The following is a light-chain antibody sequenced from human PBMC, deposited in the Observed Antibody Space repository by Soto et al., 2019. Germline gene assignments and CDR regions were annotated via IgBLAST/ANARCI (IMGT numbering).Light chain of an antibody. CDR3: HQYKNWPPFT. CDR2: DAS. Sequence: EIVMTQSPATLSVSPGERASLSCRASQSVGSKLAWYQHKPGQAPRLLIYDASTRATGFPARFSGSGSGTEFTLPISSLQPEDFAVYYCHQYKNWPPFTFGPGTKVDIK. J-gene: IGKJ3*01. V-gene: IGKV3-15*01. CDR1: QSVGSK.